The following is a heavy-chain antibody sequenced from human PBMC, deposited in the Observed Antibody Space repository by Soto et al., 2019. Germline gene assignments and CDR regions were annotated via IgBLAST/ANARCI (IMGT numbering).Heavy chain of an antibody. CDR1: GYTFNSHE. D-gene: IGHD3-16*01. CDR3: AGGGIH. V-gene: IGHV3-48*03. Sequence: EVLLVESGGGSRQPGGSLRLSCVASGYTFNSHEMNWVRQAPGKGLEWISSISGSGTTNYAESVKGRFTISRDNAHKSLFLEMKDLRVEDTAVYYCAGGGIHWGQGTLVTVSS. J-gene: IGHJ4*02. CDR2: ISGSGTT.